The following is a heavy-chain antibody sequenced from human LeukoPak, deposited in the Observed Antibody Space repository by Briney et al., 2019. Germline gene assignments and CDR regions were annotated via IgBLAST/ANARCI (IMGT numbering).Heavy chain of an antibody. J-gene: IGHJ4*02. V-gene: IGHV3-74*01. CDR1: GFTFSSYW. CDR3: AGEKWSSGWPLDY. CDR2: INSDGIST. Sequence: HPGGSLRLSCAASGFTFSSYWMHWVRQAPGKGLVWVSRINSDGISTTYADSVKGRFTISRDNAKNTLYLQMNSLRAEDTAVYYCAGEKWSSGWPLDYWGQGTLVTVSS. D-gene: IGHD6-19*01.